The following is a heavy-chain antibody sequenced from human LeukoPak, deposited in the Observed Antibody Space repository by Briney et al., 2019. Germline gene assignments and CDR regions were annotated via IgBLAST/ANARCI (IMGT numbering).Heavy chain of an antibody. D-gene: IGHD5-24*01. J-gene: IGHJ4*02. CDR3: ARIGYNHYFDY. CDR2: INPNSGGT. CDR1: GYNFNDYY. Sequence: ASVKVSCKASGYNFNDYYLHWVRQAPGQGLEWMGWINPNSGGTNYAQTSQGRVTMTRDTSITTAYMELSRLRSDDTAVYYCARIGYNHYFDYWGQGTLVTVSS. V-gene: IGHV1-2*02.